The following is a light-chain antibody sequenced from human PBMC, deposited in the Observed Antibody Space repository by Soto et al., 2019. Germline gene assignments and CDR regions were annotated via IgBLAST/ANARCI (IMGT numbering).Light chain of an antibody. J-gene: IGKJ1*01. CDR3: QQYGSSPPT. CDR1: QSVSSSY. V-gene: IGKV3-20*01. CDR2: GAS. Sequence: EILLTQSPGTLSLSPGERATLSFRASQSVSSSYLAWYQQKPGQAPRLLIYGASSRATGIPDRFSGSGSGTDFTLTISRLEPEDFAVYYCQQYGSSPPTFGQGTKVDI.